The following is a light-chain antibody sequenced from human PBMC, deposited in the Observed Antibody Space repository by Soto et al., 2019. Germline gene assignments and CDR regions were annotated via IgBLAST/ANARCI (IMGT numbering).Light chain of an antibody. V-gene: IGKV1-5*03. CDR2: KAS. CDR3: QQYNSYSWT. Sequence: DIQMTQSPSTLSASVGDRVTITCRASQSLGNWLAWYQQKPGKAPKLLIYKASSLESGVPSRFSGSGSETEFTLTISSLQPDDFATYYCQQYNSYSWTFGQGTKVDIK. J-gene: IGKJ1*01. CDR1: QSLGNW.